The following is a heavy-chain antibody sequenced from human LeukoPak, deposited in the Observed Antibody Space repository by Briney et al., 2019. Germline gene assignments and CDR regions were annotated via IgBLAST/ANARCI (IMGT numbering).Heavy chain of an antibody. CDR3: ARRISTVVTPGSFDY. Sequence: ASVKVSCKASGYTFASNGISWVRQAPGQGLEWMGWISTHNGYTDYAQRLQGRVTMTTDTSTSTAYMELRSLRSEDTAVYYCARRISTVVTPGSFDYWGQGTLVTVSS. J-gene: IGHJ4*02. V-gene: IGHV1-18*01. D-gene: IGHD4-23*01. CDR1: GYTFASNG. CDR2: ISTHNGYT.